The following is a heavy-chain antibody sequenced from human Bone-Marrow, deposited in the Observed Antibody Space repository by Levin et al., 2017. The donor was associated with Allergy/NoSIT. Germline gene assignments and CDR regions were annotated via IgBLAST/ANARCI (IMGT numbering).Heavy chain of an antibody. Sequence: SETLSLTCTVSGGSITHYYWSWIRQSPERGLEYIGDLYYRGTTHYNPSLKSRLTMSLDTSKNQFSLNLSSVSAADTAVYFCAGVPDYYDNSAFYLYWGQGIMVTVSS. CDR1: GGSITHYY. V-gene: IGHV4-59*01. CDR2: LYYRGTT. J-gene: IGHJ4*02. D-gene: IGHD3-22*01. CDR3: AGVPDYYDNSAFYLY.